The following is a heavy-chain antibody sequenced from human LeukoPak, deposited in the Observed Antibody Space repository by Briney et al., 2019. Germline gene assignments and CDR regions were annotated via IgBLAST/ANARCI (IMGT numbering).Heavy chain of an antibody. Sequence: SVKVSCKASGGTFSSYAISWVRQAPGQGLEWMGRIIPIFGTANYAQEFQGRVTITTDESTSTAYMELSSLRSEDTAVYYCARDGGIAVAGEILVYWGQGTLVTVSS. J-gene: IGHJ4*02. V-gene: IGHV1-69*05. CDR1: GGTFSSYA. CDR3: ARDGGIAVAGEILVY. CDR2: IIPIFGTA. D-gene: IGHD6-19*01.